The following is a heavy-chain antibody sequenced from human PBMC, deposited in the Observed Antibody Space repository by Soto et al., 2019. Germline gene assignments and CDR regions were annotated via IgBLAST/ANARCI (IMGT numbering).Heavy chain of an antibody. CDR3: ARGSDILTGPSDY. Sequence: GSLRLSCAASDFIFSTYGMHWLRQAPGKGLEWVAVIWQAGSEKYYADSVKGRFTVSRDNAKNSLYLQMNSLRAEDTAVYYCARGSDILTGPSDYWGQGTLVNVPS. D-gene: IGHD3-9*01. V-gene: IGHV3-33*01. J-gene: IGHJ4*02. CDR2: IWQAGSEK. CDR1: DFIFSTYG.